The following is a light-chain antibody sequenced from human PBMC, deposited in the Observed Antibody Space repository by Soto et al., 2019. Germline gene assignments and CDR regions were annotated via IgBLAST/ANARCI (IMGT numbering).Light chain of an antibody. CDR3: RSYTSSSIDYV. CDR1: SSDVGGYNY. V-gene: IGLV2-14*01. J-gene: IGLJ1*01. Sequence: QSALTQPASVSGSPGQSITISCTGTSSDVGGYNYVSWYQQHPGKAPKLMIYEVSNRPSGVSNRFSGSKSGNTASLTISGLQAEAEDDYYYRSYTSSSIDYVFGTGTKLTVL. CDR2: EVS.